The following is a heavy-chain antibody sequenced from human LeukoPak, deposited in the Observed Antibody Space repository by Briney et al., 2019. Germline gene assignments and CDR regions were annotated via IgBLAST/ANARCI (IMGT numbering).Heavy chain of an antibody. V-gene: IGHV3-49*04. CDR3: TARRDYCSSTSCYGVLDY. CDR2: IRSKAYGGTT. CDR1: GFTFSSYA. Sequence: GGSLRLSCAASGFTFSSYAMSWVRQAPGKGLEWVGFIRSKAYGGTTEYAASVKGRFTISRDDSKSIAYLQMNSLKTEDTAVYYCTARRDYCSSTSCYGVLDYWGQGTLVTVSS. J-gene: IGHJ4*02. D-gene: IGHD2-2*01.